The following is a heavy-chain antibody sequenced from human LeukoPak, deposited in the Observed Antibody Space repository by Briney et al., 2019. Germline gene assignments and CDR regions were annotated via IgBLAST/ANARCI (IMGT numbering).Heavy chain of an antibody. D-gene: IGHD5-24*01. CDR1: GGSISSYY. J-gene: IGHJ4*02. V-gene: IGHV4-59*01. Sequence: PSETLSLTCTVSGGSISSYYWSWLRQPPGKGLEWIGYIYYSGSTNYNPSLKSRVTISVDTSKNQFSLKLSSVTAADTAVYYCARRDGYISAIDYWGQGTLVTVSS. CDR2: IYYSGST. CDR3: ARRDGYISAIDY.